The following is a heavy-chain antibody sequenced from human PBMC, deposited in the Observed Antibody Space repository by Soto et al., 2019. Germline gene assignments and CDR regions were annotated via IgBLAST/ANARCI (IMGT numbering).Heavy chain of an antibody. D-gene: IGHD3-3*01. J-gene: IGHJ6*02. V-gene: IGHV1-18*04. CDR2: ISAYNGNT. CDR3: ARDTIFGVVITSGSDYYYYYGMDV. Sequence: QVQLVQSGAEVKKPGASVTVSCKASGYTFTSYGISWVRQAPGQGLEWMGWISAYNGNTHYAHKLQGRVTMTTDTSTRTDYMEMRSLRSDDTAVYYCARDTIFGVVITSGSDYYYYYGMDVWGQGTTVTVSS. CDR1: GYTFTSYG.